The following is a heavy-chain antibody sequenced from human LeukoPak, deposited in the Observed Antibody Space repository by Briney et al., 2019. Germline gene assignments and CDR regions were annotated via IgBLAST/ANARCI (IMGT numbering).Heavy chain of an antibody. D-gene: IGHD5-12*01. Sequence: PGRSLRLSCSASGFTFSSYAMHWDRQAPGKGLEGVAVISYDGSNKYYADSVKGRFTISRDNSKNTLYLQMNSLRAEDTAVYYCARDPRADIVATIMGPQPEDYWGQGTLVTVSS. V-gene: IGHV3-30-3*01. CDR1: GFTFSSYA. J-gene: IGHJ4*02. CDR3: ARDPRADIVATIMGPQPEDY. CDR2: ISYDGSNK.